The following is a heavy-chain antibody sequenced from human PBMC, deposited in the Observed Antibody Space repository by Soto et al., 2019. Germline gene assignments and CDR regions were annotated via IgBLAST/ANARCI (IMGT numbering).Heavy chain of an antibody. CDR2: ISGSGGST. V-gene: IGHV3-23*01. CDR3: AKVASVISAKPAHGGYYYGMDV. J-gene: IGHJ6*02. CDR1: GFTFSSYA. Sequence: GGSLRLSCAASGFTFSSYAMSWVRQAPGKGLEWVSAISGSGGSTYYADSVKGRFTISRDNSKNTLYLQMNSLRAEDTAVYYCAKVASVISAKPAHGGYYYGMDVWGQGTTVTVSS. D-gene: IGHD6-6*01.